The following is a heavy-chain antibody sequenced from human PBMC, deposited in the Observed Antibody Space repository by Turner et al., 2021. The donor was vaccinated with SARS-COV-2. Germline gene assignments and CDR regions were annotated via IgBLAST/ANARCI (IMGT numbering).Heavy chain of an antibody. D-gene: IGHD3-3*01. CDR2: IYYSGST. V-gene: IGHV4-39*01. CDR3: ARSNYDFWSGYYTFYFDY. Sequence: QLQLQESGPGLAKPSETLSLPCTVPGGSISSSRYYWGWIRQPPGKGLEWIGSIYYSGSTYYNPSLKSRVTISVDTSKNQFSLKLSSVTAADTAVYYCARSNYDFWSGYYTFYFDYWGQGTLVTVSS. J-gene: IGHJ4*02. CDR1: GGSISSSRYY.